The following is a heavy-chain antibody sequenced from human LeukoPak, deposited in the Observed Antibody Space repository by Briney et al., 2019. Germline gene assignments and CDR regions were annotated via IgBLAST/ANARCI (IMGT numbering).Heavy chain of an antibody. V-gene: IGHV5-51*01. D-gene: IGHD2-2*01. CDR2: IYPGDSDT. CDR1: GYSFTSYW. CDR3: ARGGYCSSTSCYSGDAFDI. J-gene: IGHJ3*02. Sequence: GESLKISCKGSGYSFTSYWIGWVRQMPGKGLEWMGIIYPGDSDTRYSPSFQGQVTISADKSISTAYLQWSSLKASDTAVYYCARGGYCSSTSCYSGDAFDIWGQGTMVTVSS.